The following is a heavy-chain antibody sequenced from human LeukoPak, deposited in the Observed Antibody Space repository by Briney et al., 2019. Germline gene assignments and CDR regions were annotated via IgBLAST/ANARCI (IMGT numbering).Heavy chain of an antibody. CDR2: VSAYNGKT. CDR1: GYNFTNYV. J-gene: IGHJ5*02. V-gene: IGHV1-18*01. CDR3: ARRRISSAYRLDL. D-gene: IGHD3-22*01. Sequence: GASVKVSCKASGYNFTNYVITWVRQAPGQGLEWMGWVSAYNGKTNYAQKFQDRVSMTTDTSTSTAYMELMSLRPDDTAIFYCARRRISSAYRLDLWGQGTLVTASS.